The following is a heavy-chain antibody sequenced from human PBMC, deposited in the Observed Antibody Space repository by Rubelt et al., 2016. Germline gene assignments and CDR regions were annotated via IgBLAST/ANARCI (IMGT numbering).Heavy chain of an antibody. CDR2: TYHSGTT. Sequence: VQLVESGGGLGQPGGSLRLSCAASGFTFSSYTMAWVRQGPGKGLEWIGSTYHSGTTFYNPALKGRVTISVDTSKNQFSLKLNSVTAADTAVYYCARLLRESGTTVGFDSWGQGTLVTVSS. J-gene: IGHJ4*02. D-gene: IGHD1-7*01. CDR1: GFTFSSYT. CDR3: ARLLRESGTTVGFDS. V-gene: IGHV4-38-2*01.